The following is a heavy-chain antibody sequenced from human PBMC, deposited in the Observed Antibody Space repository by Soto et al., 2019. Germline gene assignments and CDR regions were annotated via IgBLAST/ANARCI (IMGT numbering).Heavy chain of an antibody. J-gene: IGHJ5*02. CDR3: VRRHVSATGIDWFDP. V-gene: IGHV1-3*01. D-gene: IGHD6-13*01. Sequence: ASVKVSCKASGYTFTSYCILWVRQAPVQSLEWMGWINAANGDTKYSPKFQGRVTITRDTSASTAYMELSSLRSEDTAVYYCVRRHVSATGIDWFDPWGQGTLVTVSS. CDR1: GYTFTSYC. CDR2: INAANGDT.